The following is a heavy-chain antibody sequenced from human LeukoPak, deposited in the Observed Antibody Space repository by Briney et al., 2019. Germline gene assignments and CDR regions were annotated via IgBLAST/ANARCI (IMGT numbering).Heavy chain of an antibody. CDR3: ARHLGYCSSTSCRVDY. J-gene: IGHJ4*02. D-gene: IGHD2-2*01. CDR2: IYPGDSDT. V-gene: IGHV5-51*01. CDR1: GYSFTSYW. Sequence: GESLKISCKGSGYSFTSYWIGWVRQMPGKGLEWMGIIYPGDSDTRYSPSFQGQVTISADKSISTAYLQWSSLKASDTAMYYCARHLGYCSSTSCRVDYWGQGTLVTVSS.